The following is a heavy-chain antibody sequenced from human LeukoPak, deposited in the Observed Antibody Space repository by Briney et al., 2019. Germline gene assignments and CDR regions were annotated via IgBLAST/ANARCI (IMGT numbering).Heavy chain of an antibody. D-gene: IGHD5-18*01. V-gene: IGHV3-21*01. CDR2: ISSSSSY. J-gene: IGHJ4*02. Sequence: PGGSLRLSCAASGFTFSSYAMSWVRQAPGKGLEWVSSISSSSSYYADSVKGRFTISRDNAKNSLYLQMNSLRAEDTAVYYCARVGRGYSYGYWGQGTLVTVSS. CDR3: ARVGRGYSYGY. CDR1: GFTFSSYA.